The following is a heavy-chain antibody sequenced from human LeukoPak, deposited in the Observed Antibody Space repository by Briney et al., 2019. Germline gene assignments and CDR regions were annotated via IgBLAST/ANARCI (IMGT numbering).Heavy chain of an antibody. CDR1: RFTFSSYA. D-gene: IGHD3-10*02. V-gene: IGHV3-23*01. CDR2: ISTTDVAT. CDR3: AELGITMIGGV. Sequence: PGGSLRLSCAASRFTFSSYAISWVRQAPGKGLEWVSTISTTDVATYYADSVKGRFTISRDNSKNTVDLQMNSLRAEDTAVYYCAELGITMIGGVWGKGTTVTISS. J-gene: IGHJ6*04.